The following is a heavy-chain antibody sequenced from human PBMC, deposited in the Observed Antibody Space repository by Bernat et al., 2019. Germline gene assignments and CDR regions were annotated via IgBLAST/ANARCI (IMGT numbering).Heavy chain of an antibody. J-gene: IGHJ6*02. CDR2: ISYDGSNK. D-gene: IGHD2-2*01. Sequence: QVQLVESGGGVVQPGRSLRLSCAASGFTFSSYAMHWVRQAPGKGLEWVAVISYDGSNKYYADSVKGRFTISRDNSKNTLYLQMNSLRAEDTAVYYCARDTRPCSSTSCSLNYYGMDVWGQGTTVTVSS. V-gene: IGHV3-30*01. CDR3: ARDTRPCSSTSCSLNYYGMDV. CDR1: GFTFSSYA.